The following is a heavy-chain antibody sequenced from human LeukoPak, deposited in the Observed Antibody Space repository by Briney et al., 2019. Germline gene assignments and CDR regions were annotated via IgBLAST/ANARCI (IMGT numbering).Heavy chain of an antibody. Sequence: LPGGSLRLSCAASGFTFSSYWMRWVRQAPGKELVWVSRINSDGSSTSYADSVKGRFTISRDNAKNTLYLQMNSLRAEDTAVYYCARVPVTNVNSSSWYQRKTYYFDYWGQGTLVTVSS. CDR3: ARVPVTNVNSSSWYQRKTYYFDY. D-gene: IGHD6-13*01. J-gene: IGHJ4*02. CDR2: INSDGSST. V-gene: IGHV3-74*01. CDR1: GFTFSSYW.